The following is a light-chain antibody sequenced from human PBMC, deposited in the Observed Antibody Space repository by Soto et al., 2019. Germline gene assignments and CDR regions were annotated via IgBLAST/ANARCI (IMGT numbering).Light chain of an antibody. J-gene: IGKJ3*01. Sequence: EIVLTQSPGTLSLSPGERATLSCRVGQSVSSSYLAWYQQKPGQAPRLLIYGASSRATGIPDRFSGSGSGTDFTLTISRLEPEDFAVYYCQYYGSSPRTFGPGTKVDIK. V-gene: IGKV3-20*01. CDR3: QYYGSSPRT. CDR1: QSVSSSY. CDR2: GAS.